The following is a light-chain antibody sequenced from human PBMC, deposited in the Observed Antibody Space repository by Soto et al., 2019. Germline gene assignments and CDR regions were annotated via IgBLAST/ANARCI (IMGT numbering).Light chain of an antibody. CDR1: SSNIGAGHH. V-gene: IGLV1-40*01. J-gene: IGLJ3*02. Sequence: QSVLTQPPSVSGAPGQRVTISCTGSSSNIGAGHHVHWYQQIPETAPKLLVSANTNRPSWVPERLSCSNSGTLASQSITGLQAEDEADYYCQSFDSSLNGWVFGGGTRRTVL. CDR2: ANT. CDR3: QSFDSSLNGWV.